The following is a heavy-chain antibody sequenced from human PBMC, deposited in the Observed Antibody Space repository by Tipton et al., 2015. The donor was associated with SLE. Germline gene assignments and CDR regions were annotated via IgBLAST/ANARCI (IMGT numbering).Heavy chain of an antibody. Sequence: SLRLSCTASGFAFSDYYMSWIRQAPAQGLEWVAYISSSGSTMYYADSLEGRITISRDNAKNSVYLQINSLRAEDTAVYYCAKTLRYFDWLSPLDYWGQGTLVTVSS. J-gene: IGHJ4*02. D-gene: IGHD3-9*01. CDR1: GFAFSDYY. V-gene: IGHV3-11*01. CDR2: ISSSGSTM. CDR3: AKTLRYFDWLSPLDY.